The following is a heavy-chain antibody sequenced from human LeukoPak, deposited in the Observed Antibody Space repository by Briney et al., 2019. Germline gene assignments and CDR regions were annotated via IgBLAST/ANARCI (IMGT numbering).Heavy chain of an antibody. V-gene: IGHV3-21*01. Sequence: GGSLRLSCAASGFTFRRYNMNWVRQAPGKRPEWVSSIGSSSSYIYYADSVKGRSTISRDNAKNSLYLQMNSLRAEDTALYYCARGASRADYWGQGTLVTVSS. J-gene: IGHJ4*02. CDR2: IGSSSSYI. CDR3: ARGASRADY. CDR1: GFTFRRYN.